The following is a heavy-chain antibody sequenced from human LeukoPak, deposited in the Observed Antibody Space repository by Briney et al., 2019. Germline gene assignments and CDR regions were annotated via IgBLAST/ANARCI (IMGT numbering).Heavy chain of an antibody. CDR2: IIGNSSRT. CDR3: AKDRYYDSSGYYYD. Sequence: GGSLRLSCAASGFTFSRYTMNWVRQAPGKGLEWVSSIIGNSSRTNYADSVKGRFTISRDNSKNTVYLQMNSLRAEDTAVYYCAKDRYYDSSGYYYDWSQGTLVTVSS. CDR1: GFTFSRYT. D-gene: IGHD3-22*01. V-gene: IGHV3-23*01. J-gene: IGHJ4*02.